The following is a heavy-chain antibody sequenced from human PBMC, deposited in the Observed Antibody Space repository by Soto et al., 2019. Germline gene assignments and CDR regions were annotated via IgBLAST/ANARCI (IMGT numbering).Heavy chain of an antibody. Sequence: EVQLVESGGGLIQPGGSLRLSCAASGFTVSSNYMSWVRQAPGKGLEWVSVIYRGGSTYYADSVKGRFTISRDNSKNTLYLQMNSLRAEDTAVYYCARGTRIPSGSYNFDYWGQGTLVTVSS. CDR2: IYRGGST. CDR3: ARGTRIPSGSYNFDY. J-gene: IGHJ4*02. CDR1: GFTVSSNY. V-gene: IGHV3-53*01. D-gene: IGHD1-26*01.